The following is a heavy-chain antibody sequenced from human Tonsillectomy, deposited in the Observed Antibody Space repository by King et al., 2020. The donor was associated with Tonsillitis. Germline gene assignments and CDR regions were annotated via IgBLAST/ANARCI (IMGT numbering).Heavy chain of an antibody. CDR3: ARDALYYYGSGSTKGRIWYFDR. J-gene: IGHJ2*01. Sequence: VQLVESGGGLIQPGGSLRLSCAASGFTVSSNYMSWVRQAPGKGLEWVSDIYSGGSTYYADSVKGRFTISRDNSKNTLSLQMNSLRAEDTAVYYCARDALYYYGSGSTKGRIWYFDRWGRGTLVTVSS. D-gene: IGHD3-10*01. V-gene: IGHV3-53*01. CDR2: IYSGGST. CDR1: GFTVSSNY.